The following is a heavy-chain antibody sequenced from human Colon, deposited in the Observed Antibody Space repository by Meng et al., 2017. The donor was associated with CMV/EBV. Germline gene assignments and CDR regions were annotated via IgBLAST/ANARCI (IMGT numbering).Heavy chain of an antibody. CDR2: IKSKADGGTT. CDR1: GFTFSQYW. Sequence: GESLKISCVASGFTFSQYWITWVRQAPGKGLEWAGSIKSKADGGTTDYAAPVKGRFTISRDDSKDTLYLQMNSLKSEDTAVYYCTALNDRDASAIWGQGTMVTVSS. D-gene: IGHD1-1*01. J-gene: IGHJ3*02. V-gene: IGHV3-15*01. CDR3: TALNDRDASAI.